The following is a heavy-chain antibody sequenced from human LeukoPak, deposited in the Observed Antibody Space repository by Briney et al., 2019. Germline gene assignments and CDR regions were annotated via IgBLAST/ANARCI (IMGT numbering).Heavy chain of an antibody. CDR3: ARGYCSGGSCYSYYYYNYMDV. D-gene: IGHD2-15*01. CDR2: IFYSGTT. Sequence: SETLSLTCTVSGGSISGYYWGWIRQPPGKGLEYIGFIFYSGTTNYNPSLKSRVTISVDTSKNQFSLKLSSVTAADTAVYYCARGYCSGGSCYSYYYYNYMDVWGKGTTVTVSS. CDR1: GGSISGYY. V-gene: IGHV4-59*12. J-gene: IGHJ6*03.